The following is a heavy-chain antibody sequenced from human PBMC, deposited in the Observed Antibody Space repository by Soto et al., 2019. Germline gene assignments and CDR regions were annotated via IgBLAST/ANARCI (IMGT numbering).Heavy chain of an antibody. CDR3: ASKIVTPGHHYYDY. V-gene: IGHV3-48*03. CDR1: GFSFSSCE. D-gene: IGHD3-22*01. Sequence: GGSLRLSCAASGFSFSSCEMSWVRQAPGKGLEWVSYISGSGTSTQYSDSVKGRFTISRDNAKNSLHLQMNSLGAEDTAVYYCASKIVTPGHHYYDYWGQGTLVTVSS. CDR2: ISGSGTST. J-gene: IGHJ4*02.